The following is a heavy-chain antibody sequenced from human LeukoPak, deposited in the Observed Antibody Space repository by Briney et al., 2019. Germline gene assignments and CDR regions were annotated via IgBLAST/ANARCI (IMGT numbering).Heavy chain of an antibody. CDR1: GFTFSDHY. CDR3: ARDPSLNL. Sequence: GGSLRLSCVASGFTFSDHYMDWVCQAPGKGLEWVGRTRNKANSYTTEYAASVKGRFTISRDDSNNSLYLEMNSLKTEDTAVYYCARDPSLNLWGKGTTVTVPS. J-gene: IGHJ6*04. CDR2: TRNKANSYTT. D-gene: IGHD1-14*01. V-gene: IGHV3-72*01.